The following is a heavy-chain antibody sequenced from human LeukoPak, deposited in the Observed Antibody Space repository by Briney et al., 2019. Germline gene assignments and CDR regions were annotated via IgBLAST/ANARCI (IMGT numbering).Heavy chain of an antibody. CDR2: IYYSGST. Sequence: SETLSLTCTASGGSISSSSYSWGWIRQPPGKGLEWIGTIYYSGSTYQNPSLKSRVITSVDMSKNQFSLKLNSVTAADTAVYYCARGVLVWFGRHRNWYFDLWGRGTLVTVSS. J-gene: IGHJ2*01. D-gene: IGHD3-10*01. CDR1: GGSISSSSYS. CDR3: ARGVLVWFGRHRNWYFDL. V-gene: IGHV4-39*07.